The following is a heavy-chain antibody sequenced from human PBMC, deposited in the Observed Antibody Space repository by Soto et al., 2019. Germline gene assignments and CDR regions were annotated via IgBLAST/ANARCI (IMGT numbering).Heavy chain of an antibody. CDR3: AIQTPSSYDSSGYYLLYFQH. CDR1: GYTFTSYA. J-gene: IGHJ1*01. V-gene: IGHV1-3*01. CDR2: INAGNGNT. D-gene: IGHD3-22*01. Sequence: ASVKVSCKASGYTFTSYARHWVRQAPGQRLEWMGWINAGNGNTKYSQKFQGRVTITRDTSASTAYMELSSLRSEDTAVYYCAIQTPSSYDSSGYYLLYFQHWGQGTLVTLSS.